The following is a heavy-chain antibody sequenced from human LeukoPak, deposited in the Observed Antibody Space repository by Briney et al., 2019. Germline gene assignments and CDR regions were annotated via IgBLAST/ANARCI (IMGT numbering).Heavy chain of an antibody. CDR2: INTDGSST. V-gene: IGHV3-74*01. Sequence: GGSLRLSCAASGFTFSSYWMHWVRQAPGKGLVWVSRINTDGSSTSYADSVKGRFTISRDNAKNTLYLQMNSLRAEDTAVYYCARCSGGSCYSDYWGQGTLVTVSS. CDR3: ARCSGGSCYSDY. CDR1: GFTFSSYW. J-gene: IGHJ4*02. D-gene: IGHD2-15*01.